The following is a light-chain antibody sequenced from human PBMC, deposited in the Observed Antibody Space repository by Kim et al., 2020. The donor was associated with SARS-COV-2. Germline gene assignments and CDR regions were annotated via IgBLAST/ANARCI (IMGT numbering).Light chain of an antibody. V-gene: IGKV3-15*01. J-gene: IGKJ1*01. CDR3: QQFNKWPPWT. Sequence: EIVMTQSPATLSVSPGERATLSCRASQSISTNLAWYQQRPNQAPRLLIYGASFRATGIPPRFTGRGSGTEFTLPISSLQSEEFVVYYCQQFNKWPPWTFGEGAKVDSK. CDR1: QSISTN. CDR2: GAS.